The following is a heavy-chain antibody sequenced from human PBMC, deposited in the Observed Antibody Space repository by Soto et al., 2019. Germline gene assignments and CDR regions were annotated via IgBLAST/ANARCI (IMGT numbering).Heavy chain of an antibody. D-gene: IGHD1-26*01. Sequence: PGGSLRLSCAASGFTFCSYSMNWVRQAPGKGLEWVSSISSSSSYIYYADSVKGRFTISRDNAKNSLYLQMNSLRAEDTAVYYCARDLIIVVGALQVGGQGTLVTVSS. CDR1: GFTFCSYS. V-gene: IGHV3-21*01. J-gene: IGHJ4*02. CDR2: ISSSSSYI. CDR3: ARDLIIVVGALQV.